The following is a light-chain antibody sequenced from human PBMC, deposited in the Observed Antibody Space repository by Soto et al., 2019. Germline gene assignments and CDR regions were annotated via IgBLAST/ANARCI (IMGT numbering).Light chain of an antibody. Sequence: TQSPSTLSASEGDRVTSTCRASRSITTWLAWYQQKPGQAPRLLIHGASSRATGIPDRFSGSGSGTDFPLTISRLEPEDFAVYYCQQYGSSITFGQGTRLEIK. CDR2: GAS. V-gene: IGKV3-20*01. CDR1: RSITTW. CDR3: QQYGSSIT. J-gene: IGKJ5*01.